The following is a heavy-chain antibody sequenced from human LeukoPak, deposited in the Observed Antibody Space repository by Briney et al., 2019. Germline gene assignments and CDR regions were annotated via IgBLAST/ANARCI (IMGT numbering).Heavy chain of an antibody. CDR2: VYSSGST. CDR3: ARDLEVGRRVDAFDI. Sequence: SETLSLTCTVSGGSISFYYWIWIRQPAGKGLEWIGRVYSSGSTNYNPSLKSRVTMSVDPSKNQFSLKLTSVTAADTAVYYCARDLEVGRRVDAFDIWGQGIVVTVSS. J-gene: IGHJ3*02. V-gene: IGHV4-4*07. D-gene: IGHD3-3*01. CDR1: GGSISFYY.